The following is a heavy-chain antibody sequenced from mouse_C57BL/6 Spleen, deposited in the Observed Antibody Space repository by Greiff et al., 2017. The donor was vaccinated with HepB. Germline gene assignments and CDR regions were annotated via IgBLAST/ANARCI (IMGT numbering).Heavy chain of an antibody. CDR1: GYAFTNYL. V-gene: IGHV1-54*01. CDR2: INPGSGGT. CDR3: ARSGSYDFDY. Sequence: QVHLQQSGAELVRPGTSVKVSCKASGYAFTNYLIEWVKQRPGQGLEWIGVINPGSGGTNYNEKFKGKATLTADKSSSTAYMQLSSLTSEDSAVYFCARSGSYDFDYWGQGTTLTVSS. D-gene: IGHD1-1*02. J-gene: IGHJ2*01.